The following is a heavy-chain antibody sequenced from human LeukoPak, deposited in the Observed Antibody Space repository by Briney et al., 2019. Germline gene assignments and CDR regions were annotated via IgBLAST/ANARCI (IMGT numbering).Heavy chain of an antibody. CDR1: GGSISSGSYY. J-gene: IGHJ3*02. CDR2: IYTSGST. CDR3: ARARYSGSSTHAFDI. D-gene: IGHD1-26*01. V-gene: IGHV4-61*02. Sequence: PSQTLSLTCTVSGGSISSGSYYWSWIRQPAGKGLEWIGRIYTSGSTNYNPSLKSRVTISVDRSKNQFSLKLSSVTAADTAVYYCARARYSGSSTHAFDIWGQGTMVTVSS.